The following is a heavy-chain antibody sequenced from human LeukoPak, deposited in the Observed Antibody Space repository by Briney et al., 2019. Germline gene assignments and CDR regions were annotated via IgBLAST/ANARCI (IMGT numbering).Heavy chain of an antibody. CDR3: AISAAGTAYNWFDP. Sequence: SETLSLTCTVSGGSISSSSYYWGWIRQPPGKGLEWIGEINHSGSTNYNPSLKSRVTISVDTSKNQFSLKLSSVTAGDTAVYYCAISAAGTAYNWFDPWGQGTLVTVSS. D-gene: IGHD6-13*01. CDR1: GGSISSSSYY. V-gene: IGHV4-39*07. CDR2: INHSGST. J-gene: IGHJ5*02.